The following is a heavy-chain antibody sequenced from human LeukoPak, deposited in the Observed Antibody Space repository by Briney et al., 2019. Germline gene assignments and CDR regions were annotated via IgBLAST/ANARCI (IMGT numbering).Heavy chain of an antibody. CDR2: ISGSGGST. CDR1: GFTFSSYA. J-gene: IGHJ4*02. Sequence: GGSLRLSCAASGFTFSSYAMSWVRQAPGKGLEWVSAISGSGGSTYYADSVKGRFTISRDNSKNTLYLQMNSLRAEDTAVYYCASREIGDPLSIDYWGQGTLVTVSS. D-gene: IGHD3-10*01. CDR3: ASREIGDPLSIDY. V-gene: IGHV3-23*01.